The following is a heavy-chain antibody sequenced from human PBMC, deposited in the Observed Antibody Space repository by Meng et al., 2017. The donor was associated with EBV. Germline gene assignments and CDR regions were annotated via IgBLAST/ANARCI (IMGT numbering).Heavy chain of an antibody. CDR3: ARRGGVADWFDP. J-gene: IGHJ5*02. V-gene: IGHV1-3*01. CDR2: INAGNGNT. D-gene: IGHD2-15*01. Sequence: QVRVVEVGAEGKKPGASVKVSCKASGYTFTSYAMHWVRQAPGQRLEWMGWINAGNGNTKYSQKFQGRVTITRDTSASTAYMELSSLRSEDTAVYYCARRGGVADWFDPWGQGTLVTVSS. CDR1: GYTFTSYA.